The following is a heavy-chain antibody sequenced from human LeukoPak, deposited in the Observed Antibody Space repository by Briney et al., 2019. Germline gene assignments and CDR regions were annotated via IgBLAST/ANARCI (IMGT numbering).Heavy chain of an antibody. V-gene: IGHV1-18*01. J-gene: IGHJ3*02. CDR2: ISAYNGNT. Sequence: ASVKVSCKASGYTFTSYGISWVRQAPGQGLEWMGWISAYNGNTNYAQKLQGRVTMTTDTSTTTVYMELRGLRSDDTAVYYCARDLIMYGSESNFDDTFDIWGQGTKVTVSS. D-gene: IGHD3-10*01. CDR3: ARDLIMYGSESNFDDTFDI. CDR1: GYTFTSYG.